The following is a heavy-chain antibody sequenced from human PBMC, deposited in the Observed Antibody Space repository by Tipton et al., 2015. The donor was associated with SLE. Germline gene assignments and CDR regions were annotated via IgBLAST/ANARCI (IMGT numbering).Heavy chain of an antibody. CDR3: ARVTNSSYHGAEYFYYMDV. CDR2: IYPGDSDT. Sequence: QLVQSGAEVKKSGASLKISCQGSGYSFNTYWIGWVRQMPGKGLEWMGIIYPGDSDTRYSPSFQGQVTISADKSISTAYLQWSSLRASDTALYSCARVTNSSYHGAEYFYYMDVWGKGTTVTVSS. CDR1: GYSFNTYW. J-gene: IGHJ6*03. V-gene: IGHV5-51*01. D-gene: IGHD2/OR15-2a*01.